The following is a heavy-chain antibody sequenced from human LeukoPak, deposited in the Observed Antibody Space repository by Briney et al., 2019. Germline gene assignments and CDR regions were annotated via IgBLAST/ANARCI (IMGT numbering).Heavy chain of an antibody. CDR1: GYTLTELS. CDR2: FDPEGGET. D-gene: IGHD4-17*01. J-gene: IGHJ6*03. Sequence: ASVKVSCKVSGYTLTELSMHWVRQAPGKGLEWMGGFDPEGGETIYAQKFQGRVTMTEDTSTDTAYMELSSLRSEDTAVYYCATEAHRSVTTPYYYYMDVWGKGTTVTVSS. V-gene: IGHV1-24*01. CDR3: ATEAHRSVTTPYYYYMDV.